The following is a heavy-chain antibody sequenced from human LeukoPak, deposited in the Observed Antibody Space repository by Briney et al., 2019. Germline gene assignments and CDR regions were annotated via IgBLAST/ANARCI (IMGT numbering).Heavy chain of an antibody. D-gene: IGHD2-15*01. CDR2: IYPGDSET. CDR3: ARGRGYCTGGSCYYFDS. Sequence: GESLKISCKASGYSFTSYWIGWVRQMPGKGLEWMGIIYPGDSETRYSPSFQGQVTISADKSISIAYLQWSSLKASDTAMYYCARGRGYCTGGSCYYFDSWGQGTLVTVSS. J-gene: IGHJ4*02. V-gene: IGHV5-51*01. CDR1: GYSFTSYW.